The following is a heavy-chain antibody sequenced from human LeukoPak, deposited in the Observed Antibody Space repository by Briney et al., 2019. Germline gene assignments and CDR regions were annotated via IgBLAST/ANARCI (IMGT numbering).Heavy chain of an antibody. CDR3: ARGGLQGLSIDY. V-gene: IGHV4-59*01. CDR2: IYYSGST. J-gene: IGHJ4*02. D-gene: IGHD5-24*01. CDR1: GGSISSYY. Sequence: PSQTLSLTCTVSGGSISSYYWSWIRQPPGKGLEWIGYIYYSGSTNYNPSLKSRVTISVDTSKNQFSLKLSSVTAADTAVYYCARGGLQGLSIDYWGQGTLVTVSS.